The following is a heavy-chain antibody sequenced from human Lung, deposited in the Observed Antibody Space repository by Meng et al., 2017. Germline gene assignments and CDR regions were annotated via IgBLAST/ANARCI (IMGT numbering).Heavy chain of an antibody. V-gene: IGHV4-34*01. J-gene: IGHJ4*02. CDR2: INHSGST. CDR3: ARGPTTMAHDFDY. Sequence: QVQLQEAGPGLVKPSGTLSLTCAVSGGSFSDYYWSWIRQPPGKGLEWIGEINHSGSTNYNPSLESRATISVDTSQNNLSLKLSSVTAADSAVYYCARGPTTMAHDFDYWGQGTLVTVFS. D-gene: IGHD4-11*01. CDR1: GGSFSDYY.